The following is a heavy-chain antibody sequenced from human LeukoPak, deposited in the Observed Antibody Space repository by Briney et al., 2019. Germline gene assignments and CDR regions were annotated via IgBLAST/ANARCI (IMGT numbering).Heavy chain of an antibody. CDR2: LFNNGST. Sequence: PSETLSLTCTVSGGSISSYYWSWIRQPPGKGLEWIGYLFNNGSTNYNPSLKSRVTLSVGTSKNQFSLKVTSVTAADTVVYFCARIWFGLRRLYYFDYWGQGTLVTVSS. CDR1: GGSISSYY. V-gene: IGHV4-59*01. J-gene: IGHJ4*02. CDR3: ARIWFGLRRLYYFDY. D-gene: IGHD3-10*01.